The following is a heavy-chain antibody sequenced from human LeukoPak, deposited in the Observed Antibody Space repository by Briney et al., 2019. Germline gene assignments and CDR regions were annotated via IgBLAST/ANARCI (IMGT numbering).Heavy chain of an antibody. V-gene: IGHV3-23*01. J-gene: IGHJ4*02. Sequence: PGGSLRLPCAASGFTFSSYAMSWVRQAPGKGLEWVSAISGSGGSTYYADSVKGRFTISRDNSKNTLYLQMNSLRAEDTAVYYCAKDLSKQIQPTFDYWGQGTLVTVSS. CDR2: ISGSGGST. CDR3: AKDLSKQIQPTFDY. CDR1: GFTFSSYA. D-gene: IGHD5-18*01.